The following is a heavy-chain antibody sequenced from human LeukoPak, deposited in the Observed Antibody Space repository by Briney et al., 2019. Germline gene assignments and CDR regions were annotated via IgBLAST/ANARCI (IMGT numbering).Heavy chain of an antibody. D-gene: IGHD6-13*01. V-gene: IGHV3-21*01. CDR2: ISSSSSSI. J-gene: IGHJ4*02. CDR1: GFIFSDHF. Sequence: GGSLRLSCSDSGFIFSDHFLDWVRQAPGKGLECVSSISSSSSSIYYADSVKGRFTISRDDAKNSLYLQMNSLRAEDTAVYYCARTATDTGEFDYWGQGTLVTVSS. CDR3: ARTATDTGEFDY.